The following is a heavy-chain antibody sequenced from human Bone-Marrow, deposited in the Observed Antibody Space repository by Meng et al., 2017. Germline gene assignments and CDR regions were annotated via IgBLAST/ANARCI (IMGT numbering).Heavy chain of an antibody. Sequence: GGSLRLSCTASGFTFGDYAMSWFRQAPGKGLEWVGFIRSKAYGGTTEYAASVKGRFTISRDDSKSIAYLQMNSLKTEDTAVYYCTRMTTVTPYYYGMDVWGRGTTVTVSS. CDR3: TRMTTVTPYYYGMDV. CDR2: IRSKAYGGTT. D-gene: IGHD4-17*01. V-gene: IGHV3-49*03. CDR1: GFTFGDYA. J-gene: IGHJ6*02.